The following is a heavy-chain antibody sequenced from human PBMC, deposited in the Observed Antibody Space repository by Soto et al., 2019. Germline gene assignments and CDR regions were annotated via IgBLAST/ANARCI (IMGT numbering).Heavy chain of an antibody. CDR3: ARQVNIVATRKFDP. Sequence: ETLSLTCTVSGGSISSYYWSWIRQPPGKGLEWIGYIYYSGSTNYNPSLKSRVTISVDTSKNQFSLKLSSVTAADTAVYYCARQVNIVATRKFDPWGRGTLVTVSS. J-gene: IGHJ5*02. D-gene: IGHD5-12*01. V-gene: IGHV4-59*08. CDR1: GGSISSYY. CDR2: IYYSGST.